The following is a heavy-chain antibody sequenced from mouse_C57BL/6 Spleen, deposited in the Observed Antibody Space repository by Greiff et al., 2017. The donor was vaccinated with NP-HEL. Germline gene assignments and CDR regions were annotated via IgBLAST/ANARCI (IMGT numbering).Heavy chain of an antibody. V-gene: IGHV1-61*01. CDR3: ARSIRYYGSSPFAY. D-gene: IGHD1-1*01. CDR2: IYPSDSET. Sequence: VQLQQPGAELVRPGSSVKLSCKASGYTFTSYWMDWVKQRPGQGLEWIGNIYPSDSETHYNQKFKDKATLTVDKSSSTAYMQLSSLTSEDSAVYYCARSIRYYGSSPFAYWGQGTLVTVSA. CDR1: GYTFTSYW. J-gene: IGHJ3*01.